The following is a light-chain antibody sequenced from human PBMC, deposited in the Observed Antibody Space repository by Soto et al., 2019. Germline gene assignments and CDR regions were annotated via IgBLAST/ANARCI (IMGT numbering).Light chain of an antibody. Sequence: DIQMTQSPSSLSESAGYRVTITCRASQSISNHLNWYQQKPGKAPKLLIFAASSLQSGVPSRFSGSRSGPDFTLTISSLQPEDFATYYCQQSYSSPPTFGQGTKVDIK. J-gene: IGKJ1*01. CDR2: AAS. CDR1: QSISNH. CDR3: QQSYSSPPT. V-gene: IGKV1-39*01.